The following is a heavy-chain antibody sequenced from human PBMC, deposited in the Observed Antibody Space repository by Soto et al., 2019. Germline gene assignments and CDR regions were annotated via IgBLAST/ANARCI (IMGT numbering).Heavy chain of an antibody. V-gene: IGHV1-18*01. CDR2: ISAYNGNT. CDR3: ASNFWSGYSRPYYYYVLDF. J-gene: IGHJ6*02. D-gene: IGHD3-3*01. Sequence: GASVKVSCKASGYTFTSYGISWVRQAPGQGLEWMGWISAYNGNTNYAQKLQGRVTMTTDTSTSTAYMELRSLRSDDTAVYYCASNFWSGYSRPYYYYVLDFWGQGTTVTVSS. CDR1: GYTFTSYG.